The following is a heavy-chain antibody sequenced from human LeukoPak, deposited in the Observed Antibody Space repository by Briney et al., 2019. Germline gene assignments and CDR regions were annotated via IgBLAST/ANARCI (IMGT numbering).Heavy chain of an antibody. J-gene: IGHJ4*02. Sequence: PGGSLRLSCAASGFTFSSYAMSWVRQAPGKGLEWVSAISGSGGSTYYADSVKGRFTISIDNCKNTLYLQMNSLRAEDTSVYYCAKDGHWNLKDFDCWGQGTLVTVSS. V-gene: IGHV3-23*01. D-gene: IGHD1-1*01. CDR3: AKDGHWNLKDFDC. CDR2: ISGSGGST. CDR1: GFTFSSYA.